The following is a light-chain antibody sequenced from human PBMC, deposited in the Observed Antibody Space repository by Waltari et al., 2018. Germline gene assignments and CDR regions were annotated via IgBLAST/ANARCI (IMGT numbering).Light chain of an antibody. CDR1: SSTTGSNN. V-gene: IGLV1-47*01. J-gene: IGLJ2*01. CDR2: RNN. Sequence: QSVLTQPPSASGTPGQRVTLSCSGLSSTTGSNNVYWSQQLPGTAPKLLIYRNNQRPSGVPDRFSGSKSGTSASLAISGLRSEDEADYYCAAWDDSLSGYVVFGGGTKLTVL. CDR3: AAWDDSLSGYVV.